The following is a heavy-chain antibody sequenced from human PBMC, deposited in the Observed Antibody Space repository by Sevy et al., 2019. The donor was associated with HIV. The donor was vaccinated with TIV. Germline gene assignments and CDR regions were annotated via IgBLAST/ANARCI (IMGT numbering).Heavy chain of an antibody. V-gene: IGHV3-49*04. D-gene: IGHD3-22*01. CDR2: IRSKAYGGTT. Sequence: GGSLRLSCTASGFTFGDYAMSWVRQAPGKGLEWVGFIRSKAYGGTTEYAASVKGRFTISRDDSKSIAYLQVNSLKTEDTAVYNCTRDITMIVVVLGDYYYGMDVWGQGTTVTVSS. J-gene: IGHJ6*02. CDR1: GFTFGDYA. CDR3: TRDITMIVVVLGDYYYGMDV.